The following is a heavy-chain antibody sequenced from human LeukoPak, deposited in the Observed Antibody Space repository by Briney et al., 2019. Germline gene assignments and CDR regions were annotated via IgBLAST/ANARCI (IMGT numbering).Heavy chain of an antibody. CDR1: GGPITIYS. J-gene: IGHJ4*02. D-gene: IGHD3-22*01. V-gene: IGHV4-4*07. CDR2: IYTSGST. Sequence: SETLSLTCTVSGGPITIYSWTWIRQPAGKGLEWIGRIYTSGSTNYNPSLKSRVTMSVDTSKTQFSLKLNSVTAADTAVYYCAGLGGGYFFPFDYWGQGTLVTVSS. CDR3: AGLGGGYFFPFDY.